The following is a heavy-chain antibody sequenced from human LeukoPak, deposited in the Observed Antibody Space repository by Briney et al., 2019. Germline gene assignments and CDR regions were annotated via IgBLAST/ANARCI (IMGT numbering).Heavy chain of an antibody. J-gene: IGHJ4*02. CDR2: IYSGGST. D-gene: IGHD3-22*01. Sequence: GGSLRLSCAASGFTISSNYMSWVRQAPGKGLEWVSVIYSGGSTYYADSVKGRFTISRDNSKNTLYLQMNSLRAEDTAVYYCATYYYDSSGYYPLDWWGQGTLVTVSS. CDR3: ATYYYDSSGYYPLDW. CDR1: GFTISSNY. V-gene: IGHV3-53*01.